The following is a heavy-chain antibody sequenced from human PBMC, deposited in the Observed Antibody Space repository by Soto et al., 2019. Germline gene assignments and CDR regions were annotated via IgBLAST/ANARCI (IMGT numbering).Heavy chain of an antibody. CDR3: ARGNEWLGALDY. J-gene: IGHJ4*02. CDR2: MNPNSGNT. D-gene: IGHD6-19*01. V-gene: IGHV1-8*01. Sequence: QVQLVQSGAEVKKPGASVKVSCKASGYTFTSYDINWVRQATGQGLEWMGWMNPNSGNTGYAQKFQGRVTMTRNTPISTAYMELSCLRSEGAAVNYCARGNEWLGALDYWGQGTLVTVSS. CDR1: GYTFTSYD.